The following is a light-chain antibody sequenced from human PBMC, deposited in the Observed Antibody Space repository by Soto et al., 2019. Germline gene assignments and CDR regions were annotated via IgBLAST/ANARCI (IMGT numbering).Light chain of an antibody. CDR1: QSVSSSY. V-gene: IGKV3-20*01. CDR3: QQYGSSPPRIT. J-gene: IGKJ5*01. Sequence: EIVLTQSPGTLSLSPGERATLSCRASQSVSSSYLAWYQQKPGQAPRLLIYGASSRATGIPDRFSGSGSGTDFTLTISRLEPEDLAVYYCQQYGSSPPRITFGQGTRLESK. CDR2: GAS.